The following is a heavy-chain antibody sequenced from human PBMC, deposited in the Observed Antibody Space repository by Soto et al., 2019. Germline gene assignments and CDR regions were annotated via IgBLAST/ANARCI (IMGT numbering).Heavy chain of an antibody. Sequence: SVKVSCKASGGTFSSYAISWVRQAPGQGLEWMGGIIPIFGTANYAQKFQGRVTITADESTSTAYMELSSLRSEDTAVYYCARDNGYDILTGTAFDIWGQGTMVTVSS. V-gene: IGHV1-69*13. CDR2: IIPIFGTA. CDR1: GGTFSSYA. CDR3: ARDNGYDILTGTAFDI. D-gene: IGHD3-9*01. J-gene: IGHJ3*02.